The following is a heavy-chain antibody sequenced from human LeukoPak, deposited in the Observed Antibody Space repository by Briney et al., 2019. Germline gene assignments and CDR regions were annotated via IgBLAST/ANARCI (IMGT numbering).Heavy chain of an antibody. CDR1: GFTFSSYA. Sequence: GGSLGLSCAASGFTFSSYAMSWVRQAPGKGLEWVSAISGSGGSTYYADSVKGRFTISRDNSKNTLYLQMNSLRAEDTAVYYCAKSKPTYDFWSGYYYFDYWGQGTLVTVSS. CDR3: AKSKPTYDFWSGYYYFDY. CDR2: ISGSGGST. V-gene: IGHV3-23*01. D-gene: IGHD3-3*01. J-gene: IGHJ4*02.